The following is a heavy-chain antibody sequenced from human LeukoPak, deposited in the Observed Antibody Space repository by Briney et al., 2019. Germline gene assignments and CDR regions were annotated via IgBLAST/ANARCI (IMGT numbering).Heavy chain of an antibody. D-gene: IGHD4-17*01. CDR2: INPNSGGT. J-gene: IGHJ3*02. CDR1: GYTFTGYY. V-gene: IGHV1-2*02. Sequence: GASVKVSCKASGYTFTGYYMHWVRQAPGQGLEWMGWINPNSGGTNYAQKFQGRVTMTRDTSISTAYMELSRLRSDDTAVYYCARGGHGDYEASDAFDIWGQGTMVTASS. CDR3: ARGGHGDYEASDAFDI.